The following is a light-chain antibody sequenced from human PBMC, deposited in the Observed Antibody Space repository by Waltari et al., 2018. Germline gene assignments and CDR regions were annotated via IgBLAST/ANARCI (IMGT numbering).Light chain of an antibody. J-gene: IGLJ2*01. Sequence: QSALTQPASVSGSPGQSINISCTGTSSDVGGSGFISWYQQHPGKAPKLMIYEVTNLPEGVYNLFSGSKYGNTASLTISGLQAEDDADYYCSSYSSSITRVLFGGGTKLTVL. CDR3: SSYSSSITRVL. CDR2: EVT. CDR1: SSDVGGSGF. V-gene: IGLV2-14*01.